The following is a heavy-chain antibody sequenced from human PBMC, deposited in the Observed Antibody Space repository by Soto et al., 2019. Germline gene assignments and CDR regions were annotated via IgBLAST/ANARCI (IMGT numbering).Heavy chain of an antibody. CDR2: ISSRGNT. Sequence: EVQILESGGGLAQPGGSLRLSCVASGFTFNTYAMSWVRQAPGRGLEWVSTISSRGNTYDGDSVKGRFTISRDNSTNTVHLQMNSLRTDETAVYYCARRGGSGTYNNWFDPWGQGTLVTVSS. J-gene: IGHJ5*02. V-gene: IGHV3-23*01. CDR3: ARRGGSGTYNNWFDP. CDR1: GFTFNTYA. D-gene: IGHD3-10*01.